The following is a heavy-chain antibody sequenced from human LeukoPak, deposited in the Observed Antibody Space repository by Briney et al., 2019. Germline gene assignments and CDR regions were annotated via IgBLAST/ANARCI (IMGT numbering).Heavy chain of an antibody. CDR1: GFTFSTYW. Sequence: GGSLRLSCAASGFTFSTYWMHWVRQVPGKGLVWVSRIDTDGSSTSYADSVKGRFTISRDNAKNTLYLQINSLRADDTAVYYCARDSRAGHYFDYWGQGTLVTVSS. V-gene: IGHV3-74*01. CDR3: ARDSRAGHYFDY. J-gene: IGHJ4*02. CDR2: IDTDGSST. D-gene: IGHD2/OR15-2a*01.